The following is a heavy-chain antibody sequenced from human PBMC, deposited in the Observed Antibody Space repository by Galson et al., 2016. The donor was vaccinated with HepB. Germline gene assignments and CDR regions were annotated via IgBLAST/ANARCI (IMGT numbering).Heavy chain of an antibody. CDR2: VNGGPTYR. CDR3: ARADGLGTGGSCQIDY. J-gene: IGHJ4*02. CDR1: GFTFFKYY. D-gene: IGHD2-15*01. Sequence: SLRLSCAASGFTFFKYYMTWVRQAPGKGLEWVSSVNGGPTYRVYAQSVQGRFTISRDNGKNAVYLQMSDLRPEDTAVYYCARADGLGTGGSCQIDYWGQGTLVSVSS. V-gene: IGHV3-21*06.